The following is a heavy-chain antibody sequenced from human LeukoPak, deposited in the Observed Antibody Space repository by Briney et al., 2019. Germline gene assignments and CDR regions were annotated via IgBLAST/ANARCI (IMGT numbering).Heavy chain of an antibody. D-gene: IGHD5-18*01. V-gene: IGHV1-2*02. CDR2: INPNSGGT. Sequence: ASVKVSCKASGYTFTGYYMHWVRQAPGQGLEWMGWINPNSGGTNYAQKFQGRVTMTRDTSISTAYIELSRLRSDDTAVYYCARVDVDTAMVTDRYWGQGTLVTVSS. J-gene: IGHJ4*02. CDR3: ARVDVDTAMVTDRY. CDR1: GYTFTGYY.